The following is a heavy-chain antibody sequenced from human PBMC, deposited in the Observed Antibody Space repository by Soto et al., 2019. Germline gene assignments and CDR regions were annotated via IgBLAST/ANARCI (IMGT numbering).Heavy chain of an antibody. V-gene: IGHV3-23*01. CDR1: DLSFRSYA. D-gene: IGHD3-3*01. Sequence: PRGFLRLSVAVSDLSFRSYALTVVRRSPCKWLGGVSTIIGSDGKTFYADSVKGRFSISRDTSQSTLYQQMNSLRDDDTAMYYCARWSYLDYWGQGTRVTVSS. CDR2: IIGSDGKT. CDR3: ARWSYLDY. J-gene: IGHJ4*02.